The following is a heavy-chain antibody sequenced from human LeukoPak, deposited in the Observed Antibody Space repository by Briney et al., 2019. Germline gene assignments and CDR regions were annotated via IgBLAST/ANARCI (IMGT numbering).Heavy chain of an antibody. CDR2: ISSSSSYI. Sequence: KPGGSLRLSCADSGFTFSSYSMNWVRQAPGKGLEWASSISSSSSYIYYADSVKGRFTISRDNAKNSLYLQMNSLRAEDTAVYYCAREGYCSGGSCYSDPFDYWGQGTLVTVSS. D-gene: IGHD2-15*01. CDR3: AREGYCSGGSCYSDPFDY. CDR1: GFTFSSYS. V-gene: IGHV3-21*01. J-gene: IGHJ4*02.